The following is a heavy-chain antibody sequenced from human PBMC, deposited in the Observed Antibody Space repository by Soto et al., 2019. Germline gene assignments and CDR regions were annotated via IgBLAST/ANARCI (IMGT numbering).Heavy chain of an antibody. V-gene: IGHV3-23*01. CDR3: ASAGNANYYYYGMDV. D-gene: IGHD6-13*01. Sequence: GGALRLSCAASGFTFSSYAMSWVRQAPGKGLEWVSAISGSGGSTYYADSVKGRFTISRDNSKNTLYLQMNSLRAEDTAVYYCASAGNANYYYYGMDVWGQGTTVTVSS. CDR1: GFTFSSYA. J-gene: IGHJ6*02. CDR2: ISGSGGST.